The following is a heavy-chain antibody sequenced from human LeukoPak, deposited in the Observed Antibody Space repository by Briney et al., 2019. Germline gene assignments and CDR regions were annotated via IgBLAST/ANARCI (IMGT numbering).Heavy chain of an antibody. CDR3: ARVGTTVRAFDI. D-gene: IGHD4-17*01. Sequence: SETLSSTSTVSGDSISSSSSYWGWIRQPPGEGLEWIGSIYYSGSTYYNTSLKSRVTISVDTSKNQFSLKLSSVAAADTAVYYCARVGTTVRAFDIWGQGTMATVSS. V-gene: IGHV4-39*07. J-gene: IGHJ3*02. CDR2: IYYSGST. CDR1: GDSISSSSSY.